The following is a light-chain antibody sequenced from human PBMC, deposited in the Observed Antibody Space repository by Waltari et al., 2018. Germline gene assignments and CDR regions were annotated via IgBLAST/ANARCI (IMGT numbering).Light chain of an antibody. J-gene: IGLJ3*02. Sequence: QYALLQPATVSGSSGRSITITCSATSSDIGDYNIVSWYHQHPGKAPTLIIYDVNKRPSGVSNRFSGSKSGNTAFLTVSGLQTADEADYYCCSYAGSAVAVFGGGTKLTV. CDR3: CSYAGSAVAV. CDR2: DVN. CDR1: SSDIGDYNI. V-gene: IGLV2-23*02.